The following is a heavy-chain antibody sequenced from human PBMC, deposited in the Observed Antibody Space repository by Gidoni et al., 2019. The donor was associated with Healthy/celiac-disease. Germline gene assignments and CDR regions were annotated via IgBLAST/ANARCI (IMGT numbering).Heavy chain of an antibody. CDR1: GFTFSSYA. CDR3: AKGIMSYDPRGFDY. V-gene: IGHV3-23*01. CDR2: ISGSGGST. D-gene: IGHD3-16*01. J-gene: IGHJ4*02. Sequence: EVQLFVSGGGLVQPGGSLIPSCPPSGFTFSSYAMSWVRQAPGKGLEWVSAISGSGGSTYYADSVKGRFTISRDNSKNTLYLQMNSLRAEDTAVYYCAKGIMSYDPRGFDYWGQGTLVTVSS.